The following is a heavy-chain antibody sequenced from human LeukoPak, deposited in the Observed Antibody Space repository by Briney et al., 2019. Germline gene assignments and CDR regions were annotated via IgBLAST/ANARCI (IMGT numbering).Heavy chain of an antibody. D-gene: IGHD6-13*01. J-gene: IGHJ3*02. CDR2: IYYSGST. V-gene: IGHV4-39*01. CDR1: GGSISSSSYY. Sequence: SETLSLTCTVSGGSISSSSYYWGWIRQPPGKGLEWIGSIYYSGSTYYNPSLKSRVTISVDTSKNQFSLKLSSVTAADTAVYYCARGDSSSWPRNLDAFDIWGQGTMVTVSS. CDR3: ARGDSSSWPRNLDAFDI.